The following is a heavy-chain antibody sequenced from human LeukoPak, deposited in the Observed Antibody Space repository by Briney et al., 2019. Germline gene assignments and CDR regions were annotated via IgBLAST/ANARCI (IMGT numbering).Heavy chain of an antibody. CDR1: GGSTSSSVDY. CDR3: ARAPTDFWSGYRNAFDI. Sequence: SETLSLTCTVSGGSTSSSVDYWGWIRQPPGKGLEWIGYIYYSGSTNYNPSLKSRVTISVDTSKNQFSLKLSSVTAADTAVYYCARAPTDFWSGYRNAFDIWGQGTMVTVSS. CDR2: IYYSGST. J-gene: IGHJ3*02. D-gene: IGHD3-3*01. V-gene: IGHV4-61*08.